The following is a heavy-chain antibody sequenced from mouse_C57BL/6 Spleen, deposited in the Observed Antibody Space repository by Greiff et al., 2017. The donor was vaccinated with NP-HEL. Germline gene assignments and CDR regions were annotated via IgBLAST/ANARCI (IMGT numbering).Heavy chain of an antibody. CDR1: GYSFTSYY. J-gene: IGHJ2*01. D-gene: IGHD1-1*01. CDR3: ASWDYYGSSYYFDY. Sequence: QVHVKQSGPELVKPGASVKISCKASGYSFTSYYIHWVKQRPGQGLEWIGWIYPGSGNTKYNEKFKGKATLTADTSSSTAYMQLSSLTSEDSAVYYCASWDYYGSSYYFDYWGQGTTLTVSS. CDR2: IYPGSGNT. V-gene: IGHV1-66*01.